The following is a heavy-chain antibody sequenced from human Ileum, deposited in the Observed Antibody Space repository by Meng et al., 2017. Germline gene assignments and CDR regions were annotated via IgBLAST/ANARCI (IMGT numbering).Heavy chain of an antibody. V-gene: IGHV4-39*07. J-gene: IGHJ4*02. D-gene: IGHD6-13*01. Sequence: GSLRLSCTVSGDYISSSNYHWGWFRQPPGKGLEWIGSIYYGMRAYYYPSLKGRVTISIDSSKNQFSLKLTSVTDADTAIYYCAREDADGNLGGYWGQGKLVNGAS. CDR3: AREDADGNLGGY. CDR2: IYYGMRA. CDR1: GDYISSSNYH.